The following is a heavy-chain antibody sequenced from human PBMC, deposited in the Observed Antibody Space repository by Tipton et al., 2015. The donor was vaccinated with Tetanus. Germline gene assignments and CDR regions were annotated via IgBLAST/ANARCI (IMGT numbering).Heavy chain of an antibody. CDR1: GGSISRFY. Sequence: TLSLTCTISGGSISRFYWGWIRQPPGKGLEWIGYIYYSGSTNYNPSLKSRVTISVDTSKNHFSLKLSSVTAADTAVYYCARHNRVLGFGELSDAFDILGQGTMVTVSS. V-gene: IGHV4-59*08. CDR3: ARHNRVLGFGELSDAFDI. J-gene: IGHJ3*02. CDR2: IYYSGST. D-gene: IGHD3-10*01.